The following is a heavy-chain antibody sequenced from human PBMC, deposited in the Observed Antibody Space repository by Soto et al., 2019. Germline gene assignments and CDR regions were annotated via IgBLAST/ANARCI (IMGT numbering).Heavy chain of an antibody. D-gene: IGHD1-26*01. CDR1: GYTFTGYY. CDR3: AREGRWEPYGMDV. CDR2: INPNSGGT. Sequence: QVQLVQSGAEVKKPGASVKVSCKASGYTFTGYYMHWVRQAPGQGLEWMGWINPNSGGTKDAQKRQGGVAKTRDTSNTTAYIELSRLTSDDTAVYYCAREGRWEPYGMDVWGQGTTVTVSS. V-gene: IGHV1-2*02. J-gene: IGHJ6*02.